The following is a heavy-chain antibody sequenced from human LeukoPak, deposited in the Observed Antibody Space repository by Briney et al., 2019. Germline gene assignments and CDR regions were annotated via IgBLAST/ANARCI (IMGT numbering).Heavy chain of an antibody. V-gene: IGHV1-2*02. CDR2: INPNSGDT. J-gene: IGHJ4*02. CDR3: ARAPYYLPDY. CDR1: GYTFTDYY. D-gene: IGHD2-21*01. Sequence: ASVKVSCKASGYTFTDYYMHWVRQAPGQGLEWMGWINPNSGDTNYAQKFQGRVTMTTDTSTSTAYMELRSLRSDDTAVYYCARAPYYLPDYWGQGTLVTVSS.